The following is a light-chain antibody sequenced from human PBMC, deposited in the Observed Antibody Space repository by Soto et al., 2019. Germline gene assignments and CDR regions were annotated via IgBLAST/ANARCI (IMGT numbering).Light chain of an antibody. CDR2: AAS. CDR1: QTITNY. J-gene: IGKJ1*01. CDR3: QQSHSTPGT. Sequence: DIQMTQSPSSLSASVGDRVTITCRARQTITNYLNWYQQKPGKAPKLLIYAASTLQSGAPSRFSGSGSGTDFTLTISSLQPEDFATYYYQQSHSTPGTFCQGTKVEIK. V-gene: IGKV1-39*01.